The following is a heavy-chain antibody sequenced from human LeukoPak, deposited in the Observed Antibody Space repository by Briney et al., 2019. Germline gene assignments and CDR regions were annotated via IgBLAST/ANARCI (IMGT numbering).Heavy chain of an antibody. J-gene: IGHJ6*02. D-gene: IGHD5-12*01. CDR2: IYSGGST. Sequence: GGSLRLSCAASGFTVSSNYMSWVRQAPGKGLEWVSVIYSGGSTYYADSVKGRFTISRDNSKNTLYLQMNSLRAEDTAVYYYAKVGYSGYDSTDYYYYGMDVWGQGTTVTVSS. CDR3: AKVGYSGYDSTDYYYYGMDV. V-gene: IGHV3-53*01. CDR1: GFTVSSNY.